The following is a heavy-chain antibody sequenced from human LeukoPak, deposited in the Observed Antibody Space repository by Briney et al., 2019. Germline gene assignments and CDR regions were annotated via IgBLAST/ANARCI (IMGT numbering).Heavy chain of an antibody. CDR1: GFTFSSYA. V-gene: IGHV3-30-3*01. CDR2: ISYDGSNK. Sequence: PGRSLRLSCAASGFTFSSYAMHWVRQAPGKGLEWVAVISYDGSNKYYADSVKGRFSISRDNAKSSLDLQMNSLRAEDTAVYYCARAMSTFGGVRNYFDSWGQGTLVAVSS. D-gene: IGHD3-16*01. J-gene: IGHJ4*02. CDR3: ARAMSTFGGVRNYFDS.